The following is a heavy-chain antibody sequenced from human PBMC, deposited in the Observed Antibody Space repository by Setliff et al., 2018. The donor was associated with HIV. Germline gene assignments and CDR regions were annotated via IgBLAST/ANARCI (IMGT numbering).Heavy chain of an antibody. D-gene: IGHD2-15*01. CDR1: GGSISGYY. J-gene: IGHJ3*02. V-gene: IGHV4-4*07. Sequence: SETLSLTCTVSGGSISGYYWSWIRQPAGKRLEWIGRIYSNGNTNYNPSLKSRVTISLDTSRNQFSLKLGSVTAADTAMYYCAREHCSGGSCNGFDIWGQGTMVTVSS. CDR2: IYSNGNT. CDR3: AREHCSGGSCNGFDI.